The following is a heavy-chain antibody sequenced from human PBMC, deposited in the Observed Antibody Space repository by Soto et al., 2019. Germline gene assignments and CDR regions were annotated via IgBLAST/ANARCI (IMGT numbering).Heavy chain of an antibody. CDR1: GYTFTIYA. Sequence: SVKVSCKASGYTFTIYAMYWVRQAPGQRLEWMGWINAGNGNTKYSQKFQGRVTITRDTSASTAYMELSSLRSEDTAVYYCASASRYCSGGSCRLGVAAFDIWGQGTMVTVSS. V-gene: IGHV1-3*01. CDR3: ASASRYCSGGSCRLGVAAFDI. D-gene: IGHD2-15*01. J-gene: IGHJ3*02. CDR2: INAGNGNT.